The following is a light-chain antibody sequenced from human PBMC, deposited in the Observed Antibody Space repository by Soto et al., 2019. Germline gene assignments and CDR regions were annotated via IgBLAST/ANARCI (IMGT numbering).Light chain of an antibody. J-gene: IGKJ4*01. CDR3: QQYDAWPLT. CDR2: GAS. CDR1: QSVSSN. Sequence: EVVMTQSPATVSVSPGERATLSCRASQSVSSNLAWYQQKPGQAPRLLIYGASTRATGTPARFSGSGSGTEFTLTISSLQSEDFAVYYCQQYDAWPLTFGGGTKVEIK. V-gene: IGKV3-15*01.